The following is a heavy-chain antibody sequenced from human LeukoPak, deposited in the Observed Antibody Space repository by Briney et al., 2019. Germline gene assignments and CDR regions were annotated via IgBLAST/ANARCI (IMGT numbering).Heavy chain of an antibody. J-gene: IGHJ4*02. V-gene: IGHV3-74*01. CDR1: GFTFSSYW. CDR3: ARDYGGNSGDFDY. D-gene: IGHD4-23*01. Sequence: GGSLRLSCAASGFTFSSYWMHWVRQAPGKGLVWVSRINSDGSSTTYADSVKGRFTISRDNAKNTVHLQMNSLRAEDTAVYYCARDYGGNSGDFDYWGQGTLVTVSS. CDR2: INSDGSST.